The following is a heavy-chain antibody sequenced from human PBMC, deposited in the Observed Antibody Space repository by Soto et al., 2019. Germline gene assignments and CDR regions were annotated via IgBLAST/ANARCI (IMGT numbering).Heavy chain of an antibody. D-gene: IGHD6-19*01. CDR2: INPNSGGT. V-gene: IGHV1-2*02. CDR3: ARGRWLDDYGMDV. CDR1: GYTFTGYY. Sequence: ASVKVSCKASGYTFTGYYTHWVRQAPGQGLEWMGWINPNSGGTNYAQKFQGRVTMTRDTSISTAYMELSRLRSDDTAVYYCARGRWLDDYGMDVWGQGTTVTVSS. J-gene: IGHJ6*02.